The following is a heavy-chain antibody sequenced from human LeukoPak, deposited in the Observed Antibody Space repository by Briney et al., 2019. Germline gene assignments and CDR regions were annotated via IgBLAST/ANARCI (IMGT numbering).Heavy chain of an antibody. CDR2: IWYDGSNK. V-gene: IGHV3-33*01. CDR1: GFTFSNYG. CDR3: ARDLFTYYGMDV. Sequence: PGRSLRLSCAASGFTFSNYGMHWVRQAPGKGLEWVAVIWYDGSNKYYADSVKGRFTISRDNSKNTLYLQMNSLRAEDTAVYYCARDLFTYYGMDVWGQGTTVTVSS. J-gene: IGHJ6*02.